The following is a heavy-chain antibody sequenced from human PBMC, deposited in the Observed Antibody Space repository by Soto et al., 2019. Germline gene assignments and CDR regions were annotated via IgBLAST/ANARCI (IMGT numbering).Heavy chain of an antibody. J-gene: IGHJ6*02. V-gene: IGHV3-7*01. Sequence: EVQLVESGGGLVQPGGSLRLSCVDSGFTFSSYWMSWVRQAPVKGLEWVGNIKQDGSEENYVDSVKGRFTISRDIAKNSMYLQMNSLRAEDTAVYYCARIASSGRGWDVWGQGTTVVVSS. D-gene: IGHD3-10*01. CDR1: GFTFSSYW. CDR2: IKQDGSEE. CDR3: ARIASSGRGWDV.